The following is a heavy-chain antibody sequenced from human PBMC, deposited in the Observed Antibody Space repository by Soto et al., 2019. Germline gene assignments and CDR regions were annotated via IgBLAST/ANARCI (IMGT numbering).Heavy chain of an antibody. CDR3: ARGRGSSTGRFDP. Sequence: PSETLSLTCAVYGGSFSGYYWSWIRQPPGKGLEWIGEINHSGSTNYNPSLKSRVTISVDTSKNQFSLKLSSVTAADTAVYYCARGRGSSTGRFDPWGQGTLVTVSS. CDR1: GGSFSGYY. V-gene: IGHV4-34*01. J-gene: IGHJ5*02. D-gene: IGHD6-6*01. CDR2: INHSGST.